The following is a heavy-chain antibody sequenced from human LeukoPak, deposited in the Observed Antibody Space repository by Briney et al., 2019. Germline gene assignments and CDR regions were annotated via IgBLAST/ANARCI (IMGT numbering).Heavy chain of an antibody. CDR1: GYTFTSYG. CDR3: ARGNSYGHGFGAFGI. CDR2: ISAYNGKT. Sequence: ASVKVSCKASGYTFTSYGISWVRQAPGQGLEWMGWISAYNGKTNYAQKLQGRVTMTTDTSTSTAYMELRGLRSDDRAVYYGARGNSYGHGFGAFGIWGQGTMVTVSS. V-gene: IGHV1-18*01. J-gene: IGHJ3*02. D-gene: IGHD5-18*01.